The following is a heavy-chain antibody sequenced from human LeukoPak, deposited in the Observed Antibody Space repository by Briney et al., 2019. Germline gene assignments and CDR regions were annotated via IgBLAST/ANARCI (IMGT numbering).Heavy chain of an antibody. V-gene: IGHV3-7*01. CDR1: GFTFSSYW. CDR2: IRQDGGLK. Sequence: GGSLRLSCTASGFTFSSYWMSWVRQAPGKGLEWVANIRQDGGLKHYVDSVKGRFTISRDNAENSLYLQMNSLRAEDTAVYYCARETVGAIKSYFDYWGQGTLVTASS. CDR3: ARETVGAIKSYFDY. J-gene: IGHJ4*02. D-gene: IGHD1-26*01.